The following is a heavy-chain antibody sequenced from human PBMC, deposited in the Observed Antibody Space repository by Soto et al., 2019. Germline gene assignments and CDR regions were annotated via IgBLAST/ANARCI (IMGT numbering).Heavy chain of an antibody. J-gene: IGHJ3*02. CDR3: ARSLPYSSGWYAFDI. V-gene: IGHV5-51*01. CDR1: GYSFTSYW. D-gene: IGHD6-19*01. Sequence: HGESLKISGKGSGYSFTSYWIGWVLQMPWKGLEWMGIIYPGDSDTRYSPSFQGQVTISADKSISTAYLQWSSLKASDTAMYYCARSLPYSSGWYAFDIRGQGTMVTVSS. CDR2: IYPGDSDT.